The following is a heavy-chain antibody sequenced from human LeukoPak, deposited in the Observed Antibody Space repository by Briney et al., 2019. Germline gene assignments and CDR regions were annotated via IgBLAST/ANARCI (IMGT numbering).Heavy chain of an antibody. J-gene: IGHJ6*03. CDR2: IYYSGST. CDR3: ARVVSVTTWPSYYYYYMDV. Sequence: SETLSLTCTVSGGSISSSSYYWGWIRQPPGKGLEWIGSIYYSGSTYYNPSLKSRVTISVDTSKNQFSLKLSSVTAADTAVYYCARVVSVTTWPSYYYYYMDVWGKGTTVTVSS. D-gene: IGHD4-17*01. V-gene: IGHV4-39*07. CDR1: GGSISSSSYY.